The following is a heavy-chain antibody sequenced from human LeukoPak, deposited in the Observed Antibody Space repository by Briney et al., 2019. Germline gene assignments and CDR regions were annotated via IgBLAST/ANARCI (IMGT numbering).Heavy chain of an antibody. V-gene: IGHV3-23*01. J-gene: IGHJ4*02. Sequence: GGSLRLSCAASGFTFSNHVMSWVRQAPGKGLEWVSVINDSGGTTFYADSVKGRFTISGDNSKNTLSLQMNSLRVEDTAVYYCAKGSGWYPHFDYWGQGTLVTVSS. CDR3: AKGSGWYPHFDY. CDR2: INDSGGTT. D-gene: IGHD6-19*01. CDR1: GFTFSNHV.